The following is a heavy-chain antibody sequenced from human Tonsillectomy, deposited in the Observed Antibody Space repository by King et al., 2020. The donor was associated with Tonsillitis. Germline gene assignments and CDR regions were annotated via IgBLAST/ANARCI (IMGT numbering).Heavy chain of an antibody. D-gene: IGHD2-8*01. CDR2: ISTTSTYI. CDR1: GFTFSSYS. V-gene: IGHV3-21*01. CDR3: ARGNGDN. Sequence: VQLVESGGGLVKPGGSLRLSCAASGFTFSSYSMNWVRQAPGKGLDWVSSISTTSTYIYLADSVKGRFTISRDNAKNSLYLQMSSLRAEDTAVYYCARGNGDNWGQGTLVTVSS. J-gene: IGHJ4*02.